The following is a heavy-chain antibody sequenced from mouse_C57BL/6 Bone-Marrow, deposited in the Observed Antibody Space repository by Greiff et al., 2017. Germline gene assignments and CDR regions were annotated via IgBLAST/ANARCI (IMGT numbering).Heavy chain of an antibody. J-gene: IGHJ3*01. CDR2: IYPGDGDT. Sequence: VKLQQSGPELVKPGASVKISCKASGYAFSSSWMNWVKQRPGKGLEWIGRIYPGDGDTNYNGKFKGKATLTADKSSSTAYMQLSSLTSEDSAVYFCARKGILAYWGQGTLVTVSA. CDR3: ARKGILAY. CDR1: GYAFSSSW. V-gene: IGHV1-82*01.